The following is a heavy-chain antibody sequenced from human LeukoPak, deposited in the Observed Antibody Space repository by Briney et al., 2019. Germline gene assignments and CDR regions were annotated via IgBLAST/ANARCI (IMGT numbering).Heavy chain of an antibody. V-gene: IGHV3-30*04. CDR2: ISYDGSNK. CDR3: AKGTVVVTGPLDY. D-gene: IGHD3-22*01. Sequence: GGSLRLSCAASGFTFSSYAMHWVRQAPGKGLEWVAVISYDGSNKYYADSVKGRFTISRDNSKTSLYLQMNSLRTEDTALYYCAKGTVVVTGPLDYWGQGTLVTVSS. CDR1: GFTFSSYA. J-gene: IGHJ4*02.